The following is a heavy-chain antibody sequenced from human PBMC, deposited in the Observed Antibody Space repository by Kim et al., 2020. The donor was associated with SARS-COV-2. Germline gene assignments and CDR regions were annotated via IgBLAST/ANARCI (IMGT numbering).Heavy chain of an antibody. J-gene: IGHJ3*02. CDR1: GFTFSSYG. D-gene: IGHD1-1*01. CDR3: AKEIGAYNWNDDFAFDI. CDR2: ISYDGSNK. Sequence: GGSLRLSCAASGFTFSSYGMHWVRQAPGKGLEWVAVISYDGSNKYYADSVKGRFTISRDNSKNTLYLQMNSLRAEDTAVYYCAKEIGAYNWNDDFAFDI. V-gene: IGHV3-30*18.